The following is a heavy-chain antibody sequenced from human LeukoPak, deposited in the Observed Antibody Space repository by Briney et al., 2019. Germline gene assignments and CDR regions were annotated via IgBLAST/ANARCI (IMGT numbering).Heavy chain of an antibody. CDR1: GGSISSYY. CDR3: ARDRGVVPIGY. D-gene: IGHD3-10*01. CDR2: IYYSGST. V-gene: IGHV4-59*12. Sequence: SETLSLTCTVSGGSISSYYWSWIRQPPGKGLEWIGYIYYSGSTNYNPSLKSRVTISVDTSKNQFSLKLSSVTAADTAVYYCARDRGVVPIGYWGQGTLVTVSS. J-gene: IGHJ4*02.